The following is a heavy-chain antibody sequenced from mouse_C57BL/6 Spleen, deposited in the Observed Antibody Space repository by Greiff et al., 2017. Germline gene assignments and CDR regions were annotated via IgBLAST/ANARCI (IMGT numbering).Heavy chain of an antibody. CDR3: ARSGDYDVGWFAY. J-gene: IGHJ3*01. V-gene: IGHV1-59*01. D-gene: IGHD2-4*01. Sequence: VQLQQPGAELVRPGTSVKLSCKASGYTFTSYWMHWVKQRPGQGLEWIGVIDPSDSYTNYNQKFKGKATLTVDTSSSTAYMQLSSLTSEDSAVYYCARSGDYDVGWFAYWGQGTLVTVSA. CDR2: IDPSDSYT. CDR1: GYTFTSYW.